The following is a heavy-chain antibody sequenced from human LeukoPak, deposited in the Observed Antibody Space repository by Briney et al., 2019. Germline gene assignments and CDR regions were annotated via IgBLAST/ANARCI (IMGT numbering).Heavy chain of an antibody. CDR3: AELGITMIGGV. CDR1: GFTFSSYE. D-gene: IGHD3-10*02. J-gene: IGHJ6*04. V-gene: IGHV3-48*03. Sequence: GGSLTLSCAVSGFTFSSYEMNWVRQAPGKGLEWVAYISSSGSTIYYADSVTGRFTISRDNAKISLYLQMNSLRAEDTAVYYCAELGITMIGGVWGKGNTVTISS. CDR2: ISSSGSTI.